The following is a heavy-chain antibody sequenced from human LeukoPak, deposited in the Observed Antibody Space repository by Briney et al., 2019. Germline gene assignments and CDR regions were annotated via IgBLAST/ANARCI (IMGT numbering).Heavy chain of an antibody. CDR3: ASTGSTSSSNYFHY. Sequence: GGSLRLSCAASGFTFSSYIMNWVRQAPGKGLEWVSYISSSSSTIYYADSVKGRFTLSRDNAKNSLYLQMNSLRAEDTAVYYCASTGSTSSSNYFHYWGQGTLVTVSS. D-gene: IGHD2-2*01. V-gene: IGHV3-48*04. CDR1: GFTFSSYI. CDR2: ISSSSSTI. J-gene: IGHJ4*02.